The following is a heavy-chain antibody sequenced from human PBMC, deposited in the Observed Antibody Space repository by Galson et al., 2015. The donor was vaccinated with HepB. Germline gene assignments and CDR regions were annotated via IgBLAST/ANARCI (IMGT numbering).Heavy chain of an antibody. CDR2: IYPDDSDT. CDR1: GYSFTSYW. J-gene: IGHJ3*02. D-gene: IGHD6-19*01. Sequence: QSGAEVKKPGESLKISCKGSGYSFTSYWIGWVRQMPGKGLEWMGIIYPDDSDTRYSPSFQGQVTISADKSISTAYLQWSSLKASDSAMYYCAGRSGGGSGWSMRGFDAFDIWGQGTRVTVSS. CDR3: AGRSGGGSGWSMRGFDAFDI. V-gene: IGHV5-51*03.